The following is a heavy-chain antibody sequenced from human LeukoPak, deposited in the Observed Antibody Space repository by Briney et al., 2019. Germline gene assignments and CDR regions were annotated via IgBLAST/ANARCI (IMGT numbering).Heavy chain of an antibody. CDR2: IIPILGIA. CDR1: GGTFSSYA. J-gene: IGHJ3*02. D-gene: IGHD3-3*01. V-gene: IGHV1-69*04. CDR3: ARLGSTIFGVVIPLDAFDI. Sequence: GASVKVSCKASGGTFSSYAISWVRQAPGQGLEWMGRIIPILGIANYAQKFQGRVTITADKSTSTAYMELSSLRSEDTAVYYCARLGSTIFGVVIPLDAFDIWGQGTMVTVSS.